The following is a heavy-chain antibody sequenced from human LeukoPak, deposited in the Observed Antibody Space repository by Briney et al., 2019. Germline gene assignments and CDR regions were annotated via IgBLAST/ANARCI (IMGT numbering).Heavy chain of an antibody. D-gene: IGHD3-22*01. CDR3: ARDPYYDSSGYYSLGAFDI. CDR1: GFTFSSYA. CDR2: ISSSSSYI. Sequence: KPGGSLRLSCAASGFTFSSYAMNWVRQAPGKGLEWVSSISSSSSYIYYADSVKGRFTISRDNAKNSLYLQMNSLRAEDTAVYYCARDPYYDSSGYYSLGAFDIWGQRTMVTVSS. J-gene: IGHJ3*02. V-gene: IGHV3-21*01.